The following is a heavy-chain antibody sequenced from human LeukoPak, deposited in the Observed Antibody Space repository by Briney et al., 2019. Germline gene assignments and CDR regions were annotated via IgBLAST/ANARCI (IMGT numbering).Heavy chain of an antibody. CDR1: GFIFSDYW. D-gene: IGHD6-13*01. J-gene: IGHJ4*01. Sequence: GGSLRLSCAAAGFIFSDYWVNWVRQAQGKGLGWVASIRQDGSEKTYVDSVKGRFTISRDTTKNSLYLQMGSLTAEDTAVYYCSRDETAAGLYFDLWGQGTLVTVSS. CDR3: SRDETAAGLYFDL. CDR2: IRQDGSEK. V-gene: IGHV3-7*01.